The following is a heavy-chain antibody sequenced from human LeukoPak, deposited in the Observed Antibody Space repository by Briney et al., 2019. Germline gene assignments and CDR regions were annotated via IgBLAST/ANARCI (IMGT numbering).Heavy chain of an antibody. J-gene: IGHJ4*02. CDR1: GGTFSSYA. CDR2: IIPIFGTA. D-gene: IGHD3-3*01. V-gene: IGHV1-69*01. Sequence: SVKVSCKASGGTFSSYAISWVRQAPGQGLEWMGGIIPIFGTANYAQKFQGRVTITADESTSTAYMDLRSLRSEDTAVYYCARDSGIWSGSYFDYWGQGTLVTASS. CDR3: ARDSGIWSGSYFDY.